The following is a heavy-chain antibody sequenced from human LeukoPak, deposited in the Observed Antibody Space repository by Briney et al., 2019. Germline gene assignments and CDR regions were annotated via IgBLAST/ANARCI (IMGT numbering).Heavy chain of an antibody. D-gene: IGHD5-18*01. V-gene: IGHV4-39*07. CDR2: ISYSGTT. CDR3: ARKRGYSIDP. Sequence: PSETLSLTCTVSGGSISSSNYYWGWIRQPPGKGLEWIGSISYSGTTYYNPSLRSRVTISVDTSKNQFSLKLSSVTAADTAVYYCARKRGYSIDPWGQGTLVTVSS. J-gene: IGHJ5*02. CDR1: GGSISSSNYY.